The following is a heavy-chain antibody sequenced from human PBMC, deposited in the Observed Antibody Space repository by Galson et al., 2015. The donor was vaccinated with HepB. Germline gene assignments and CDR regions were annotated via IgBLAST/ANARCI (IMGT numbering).Heavy chain of an antibody. J-gene: IGHJ4*02. CDR3: GRDYVGFCSSTSCPIEY. CDR1: GFTVSSNY. D-gene: IGHD2-2*01. CDR2: IWNDGSHK. V-gene: IGHV3-33*08. Sequence: SLRLSCAASGFTVSSNYMSWVRQAPGKGLEWVAVIWNDGSHKYYVDSVKGRFTVSRDNSENTLYLQMNSLRAEDTAVYYCGRDYVGFCSSTSCPIEYWGQGTLVTVSS.